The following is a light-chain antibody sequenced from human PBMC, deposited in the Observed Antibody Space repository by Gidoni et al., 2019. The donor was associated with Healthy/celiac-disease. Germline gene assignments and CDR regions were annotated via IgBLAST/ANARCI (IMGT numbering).Light chain of an antibody. Sequence: QSVLTQPPSASGIPGQRVTISCSGSSSNIGSNYVYWYQQLPGTAPKLLIYRNNQRPSWVPDRFSGSKSGTSASLAISGLRSEDEADYYCAAWDDSLSCPVFGGGTKLTVL. CDR2: RNN. J-gene: IGLJ3*02. CDR3: AAWDDSLSCPV. V-gene: IGLV1-47*01. CDR1: SSNIGSNY.